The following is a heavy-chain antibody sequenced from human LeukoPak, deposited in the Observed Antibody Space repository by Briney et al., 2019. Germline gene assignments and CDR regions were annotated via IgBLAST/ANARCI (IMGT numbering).Heavy chain of an antibody. CDR3: ARGDYGDYVPISY. CDR2: IIPIFGTA. CDR1: GGTFSSYA. J-gene: IGHJ4*02. D-gene: IGHD4-17*01. Sequence: GASVKVSCKASGGTFSSYAISWVRQAPGRGLEWMGGIIPIFGTANYAQKFQGRVTITADESTSTAYMELSSLRSEDTAVYYCARGDYGDYVPISYWGQGTLVTVSS. V-gene: IGHV1-69*13.